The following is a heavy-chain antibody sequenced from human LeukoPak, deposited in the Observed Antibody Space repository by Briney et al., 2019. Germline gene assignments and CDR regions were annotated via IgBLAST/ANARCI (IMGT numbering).Heavy chain of an antibody. CDR1: GFTAGFTFSTSY. CDR3: ARDFSWRQFDY. V-gene: IGHV3-7*01. J-gene: IGHJ4*02. Sequence: GGSLRLSCETSGFTAGFTFSTSYMTRVRQAPGMGLEWVAEIGPDGSGPVYVDSVKGRFTISRDNAKNSLYLQMNSLRVEETAVYYCARDFSWRQFDYWGLGTLVTVSS. CDR2: IGPDGSGP.